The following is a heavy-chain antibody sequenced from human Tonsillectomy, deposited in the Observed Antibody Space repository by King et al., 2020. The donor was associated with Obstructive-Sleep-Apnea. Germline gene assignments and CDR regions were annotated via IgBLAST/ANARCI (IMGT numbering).Heavy chain of an antibody. V-gene: IGHV3-30-3*01. J-gene: IGHJ4*02. CDR3: ARDRASSVWVDPRGAYYFDY. D-gene: IGHD3-10*01. CDR2: ISYDGSNK. Sequence: VQLVESGGGVVQPGRSMRLSCAASGFSFSSYAMHWVRQAPGKGLEWVAVISYDGSNKFYADSVKGRFTISRDNTKHSLYLQMNSLGTEDTAVYYCARDRASSVWVDPRGAYYFDYWGQGTLVTVSS. CDR1: GFSFSSYA.